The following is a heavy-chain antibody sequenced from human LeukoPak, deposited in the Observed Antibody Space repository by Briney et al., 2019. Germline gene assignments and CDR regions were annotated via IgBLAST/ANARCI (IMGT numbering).Heavy chain of an antibody. D-gene: IGHD6-19*01. J-gene: IGHJ4*02. V-gene: IGHV4-39*01. CDR2: IYYSGST. CDR1: GGSISSSSYY. Sequence: PETLSLTCTVSGGSISSSSYYWGWIRQPPGKGLEWIGSIYYSGSTYYNPSLKSRVTISVDTSKNQFSLKLSSVTAADTAVYYCARLGGIAVAGNTFDYWGQGTLVTVSS. CDR3: ARLGGIAVAGNTFDY.